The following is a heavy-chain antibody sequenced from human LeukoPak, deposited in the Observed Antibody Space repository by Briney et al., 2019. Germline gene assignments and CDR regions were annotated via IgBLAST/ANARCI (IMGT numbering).Heavy chain of an antibody. Sequence: GASVKVSCKISGYTLTEFSMHWVRQALGKGLEWMGGFDSEDSETTYAQKFQGRVTMTEDTSTDTAYMELSSLRSEDTAVYYCATAGAVTMVRGVIDYWGQGALVTVSS. CDR3: ATAGAVTMVRGVIDY. J-gene: IGHJ4*02. V-gene: IGHV1-24*01. CDR2: FDSEDSET. D-gene: IGHD3-10*01. CDR1: GYTLTEFS.